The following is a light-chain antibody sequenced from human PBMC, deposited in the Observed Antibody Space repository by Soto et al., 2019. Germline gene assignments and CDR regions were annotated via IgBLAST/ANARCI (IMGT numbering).Light chain of an antibody. J-gene: IGKJ5*01. Sequence: EIVMTQSPATLSVSPGERATLSCRASQSVSSNLAWYQQKPGQAPRLLIYDSSTRATGIPARFSGSGSGTDFTLTISNLEPEDFAVYYCQQRSNWPPITFGQGTRLEIK. CDR1: QSVSSN. CDR2: DSS. CDR3: QQRSNWPPIT. V-gene: IGKV3-11*01.